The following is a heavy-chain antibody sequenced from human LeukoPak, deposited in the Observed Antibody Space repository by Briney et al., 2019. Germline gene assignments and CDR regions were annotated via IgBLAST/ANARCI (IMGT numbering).Heavy chain of an antibody. CDR3: ARTYYLGSGSYRYMDV. CDR1: GGSISSYY. CDR2: VYDLGST. V-gene: IGHV4-59*08. D-gene: IGHD3-10*01. J-gene: IGHJ6*03. Sequence: SETLSLTCTVSGGSISSYYWSWIRQPPGKGLEWIGYVYDLGSTNYNPSLRSRATISVDTSNNQFSLKVSTVTAADTAVYYCARTYYLGSGSYRYMDVWGKGTTVTVSS.